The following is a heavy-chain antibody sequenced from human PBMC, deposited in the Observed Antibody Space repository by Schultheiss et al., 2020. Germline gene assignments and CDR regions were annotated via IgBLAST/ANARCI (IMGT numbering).Heavy chain of an antibody. CDR2: ISGDGGST. D-gene: IGHD3-10*01. Sequence: CGSLRLSCAASGFTFDDYAMHWVRQAPGKGLEWVSLISGDGGSTYYADSVKGRFTISRDNAKDTLYLQMNSLKAEDTAVYYCARQWGGIGPYYYGSGSYYTYYYYYYGMDVWGQGTTVTVSS. J-gene: IGHJ6*02. V-gene: IGHV3-43*02. CDR1: GFTFDDYA. CDR3: ARQWGGIGPYYYGSGSYYTYYYYYYGMDV.